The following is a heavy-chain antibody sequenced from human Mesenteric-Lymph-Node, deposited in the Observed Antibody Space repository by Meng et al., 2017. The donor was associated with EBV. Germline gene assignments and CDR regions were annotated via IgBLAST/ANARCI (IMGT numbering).Heavy chain of an antibody. CDR3: ARGAAFLVQ. Sequence: QVQRRQWWGGLLKPSETLSLTCVVYGESSSGYDCTWIRQPPGKGLEWIGEINHSGSTNSSPSLKSRVTISGDTSKNEFSLKLTSVTAADTSVYYCARGAAFLVQWGQGTLVTVAS. CDR2: INHSGST. D-gene: IGHD3-10*01. V-gene: IGHV4-34*01. J-gene: IGHJ4*02. CDR1: GESSSGYD.